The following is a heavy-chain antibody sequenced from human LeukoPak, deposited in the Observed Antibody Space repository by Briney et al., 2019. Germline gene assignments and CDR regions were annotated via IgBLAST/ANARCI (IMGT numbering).Heavy chain of an antibody. CDR2: IYYSGST. Sequence: PSETLSLTCTVPGGSISSYYWSWIRQPPGKGLEWIGYIYYSGSTNYNPSLKSRVTISVDTSKNQFSLKLSSVTAADTAVYYCATAVAGTDYWGQGTLVTVSS. D-gene: IGHD6-19*01. V-gene: IGHV4-59*01. J-gene: IGHJ4*02. CDR3: ATAVAGTDY. CDR1: GGSISSYY.